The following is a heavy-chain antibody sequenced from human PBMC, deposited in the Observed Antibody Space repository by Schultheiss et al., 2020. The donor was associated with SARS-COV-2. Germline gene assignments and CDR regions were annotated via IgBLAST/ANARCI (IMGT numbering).Heavy chain of an antibody. CDR3: GMSAVASSDFDY. Sequence: GGSLRLSCAASGFTFSSYGMHWVRQAPGKGLEWVSYISSSGSTIYYADSVKGRFTISRDNAKNSLYLQMNSLRAEDTAVYYCGMSAVASSDFDYWGQGTLVTVSS. D-gene: IGHD6-19*01. V-gene: IGHV3-48*04. CDR1: GFTFSSYG. J-gene: IGHJ4*02. CDR2: ISSSGSTI.